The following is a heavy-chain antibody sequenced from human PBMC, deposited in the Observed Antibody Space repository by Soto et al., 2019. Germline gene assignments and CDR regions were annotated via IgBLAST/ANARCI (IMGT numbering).Heavy chain of an antibody. D-gene: IGHD1-26*01. CDR2: HYSGGST. CDR1: GFSVSSNY. CDR3: ARHRHPRGTVGATSPLDP. J-gene: IGHJ5*02. Sequence: GGSLRLSCAISGFSVSSNYLSWVRQAPGKGLEWVSVHYSGGSTYYADSAQGRFTISRDKSNNTLYLQMRRVRAEDTAVYFCARHRHPRGTVGATSPLDPWGQGTQVTVSS. V-gene: IGHV3-53*01.